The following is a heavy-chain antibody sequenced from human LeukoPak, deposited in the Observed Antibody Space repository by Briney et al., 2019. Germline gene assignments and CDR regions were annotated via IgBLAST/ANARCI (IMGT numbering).Heavy chain of an antibody. D-gene: IGHD3-22*01. CDR2: INHSGST. J-gene: IGHJ4*02. V-gene: IGHV4-34*01. CDR1: GGSFSGYY. CDR3: ARGNYYDSSGYSLPDY. Sequence: SETLSLTCAVYGGSFSGYYWSWIRQPPGKGLEWIREINHSGSTNYNPSLKSRVTISVDTSKNQFSLKLSSVTAADTAVYYCARGNYYDSSGYSLPDYWGQGTLVTVSS.